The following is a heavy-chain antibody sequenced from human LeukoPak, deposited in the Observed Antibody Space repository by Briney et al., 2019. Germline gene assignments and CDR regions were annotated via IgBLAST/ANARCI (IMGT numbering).Heavy chain of an antibody. CDR2: IIPIFGTA. Sequence: ASVKVSCKASGGTFSSYAISWVRQAPGQGLEWMGGIIPIFGTANYAQKFQGRVTITADESTSTAYMELSSLRSEDTAVYYCASVRAPSYDSGGYYPDYWGQGTLVTVSS. CDR3: ASVRAPSYDSGGYYPDY. CDR1: GGTFSSYA. D-gene: IGHD3-22*01. J-gene: IGHJ4*02. V-gene: IGHV1-69*01.